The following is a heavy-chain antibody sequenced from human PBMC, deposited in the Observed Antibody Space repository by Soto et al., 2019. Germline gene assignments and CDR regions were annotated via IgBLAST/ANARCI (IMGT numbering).Heavy chain of an antibody. J-gene: IGHJ4*02. Sequence: EVQLLESGGGLVQPGGSLRLSCAASGFTFSSYAMSWVRQAPGKGLEWVSAISGSGGSTYYADSVKGRFTISRDNSKNTLYLQMNSLRAEDTAVYYCAKDPTSGGSWGGYFDYWGQGTLVTVSS. CDR1: GFTFSSYA. V-gene: IGHV3-23*01. D-gene: IGHD2-15*01. CDR3: AKDPTSGGSWGGYFDY. CDR2: ISGSGGST.